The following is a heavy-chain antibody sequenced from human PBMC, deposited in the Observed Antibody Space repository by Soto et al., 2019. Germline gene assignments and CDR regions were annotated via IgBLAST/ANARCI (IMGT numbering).Heavy chain of an antibody. CDR1: GFTFSSYS. Sequence: EVQLVESGGGLVKPGGSLRLSCAASGFTFSSYSMNWVRQAPGKGLEWVSSISSSSSYIYYADSVKGRFTISRDNAKNSLYLQMNSLRVEDTAVYYCARVVQAGGSGSYYNGHYYYYYMDVWGKGTTVTVSS. V-gene: IGHV3-21*01. CDR2: ISSSSSYI. CDR3: ARVVQAGGSGSYYNGHYYYYYMDV. J-gene: IGHJ6*03. D-gene: IGHD3-10*01.